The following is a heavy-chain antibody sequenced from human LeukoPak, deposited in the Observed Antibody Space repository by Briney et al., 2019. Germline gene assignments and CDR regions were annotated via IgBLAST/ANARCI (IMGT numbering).Heavy chain of an antibody. Sequence: PGGSLRLSCAASGFTFSSYWMSWVRQAPGKGLEWVANIKQDGSEKYYVDSVKGRFTISRDNAKNSLYLQMNSLRAEDTAVYYCARDRLTRYFDWYGYYGMDVWGQGTTVTVSS. D-gene: IGHD3-9*01. CDR3: ARDRLTRYFDWYGYYGMDV. CDR2: IKQDGSEK. J-gene: IGHJ6*02. V-gene: IGHV3-7*03. CDR1: GFTFSSYW.